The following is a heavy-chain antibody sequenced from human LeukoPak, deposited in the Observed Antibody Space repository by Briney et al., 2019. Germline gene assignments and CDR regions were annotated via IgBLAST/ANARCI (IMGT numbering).Heavy chain of an antibody. Sequence: GGSLRLPCAASGFTFDDYGMSWVRQAPGKGLEWVSGINWSGGSTGYADSVKDRFTISRDNAKNSLYLQMNSLRAEDTALYYCARRGIAVAGKEYYFDYWGQGTLVTVSS. CDR2: INWSGGST. CDR3: ARRGIAVAGKEYYFDY. CDR1: GFTFDDYG. V-gene: IGHV3-20*04. D-gene: IGHD6-19*01. J-gene: IGHJ4*02.